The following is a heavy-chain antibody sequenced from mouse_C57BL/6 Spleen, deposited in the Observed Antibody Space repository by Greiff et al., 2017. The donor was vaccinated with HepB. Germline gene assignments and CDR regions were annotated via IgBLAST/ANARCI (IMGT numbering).Heavy chain of an antibody. Sequence: VQLQQSGPELVKPGASVKISCKASGYTFTDYYMNWVKQSHGKSLEWIGDINPNNGGTSYNQKFKGKATLTVDKSSSTAYMELRSLTSEDSAVYYCAREVTDSSGPFGYWGQGTTLTVSS. CDR2: INPNNGGT. D-gene: IGHD3-2*02. V-gene: IGHV1-26*01. J-gene: IGHJ2*01. CDR1: GYTFTDYY. CDR3: AREVTDSSGPFGY.